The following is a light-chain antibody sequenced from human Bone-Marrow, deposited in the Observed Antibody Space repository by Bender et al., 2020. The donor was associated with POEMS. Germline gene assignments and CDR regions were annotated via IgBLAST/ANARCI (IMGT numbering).Light chain of an antibody. V-gene: IGLV2-23*01. CDR3: CSYAGSTTLL. CDR1: SNVGNYNF. CDR2: EGT. J-gene: IGLJ2*01. Sequence: QSALTQPASVSGSPGQSITISCTGTSNVGNYNFVSWYQQHPGKAPKLMIYEGTKRPSGVSHRFSGSKSGNTASLTISGLQTEDEADYYCCSYAGSTTLLFGGGTKLTVL.